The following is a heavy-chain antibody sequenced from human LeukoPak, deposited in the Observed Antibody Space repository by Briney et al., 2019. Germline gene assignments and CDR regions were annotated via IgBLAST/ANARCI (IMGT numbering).Heavy chain of an antibody. Sequence: GGSLRLSCAASGFTVSSNYMNWVRQAPGKGLEWVSVIYSGGSTYYADSVKGRFTISRDNSKNTLHLQMNTLRAEDTAVYYCARRYSSGWWIDYWGQGTLVTVSS. CDR1: GFTVSSNY. J-gene: IGHJ4*02. CDR3: ARRYSSGWWIDY. CDR2: IYSGGST. V-gene: IGHV3-53*01. D-gene: IGHD6-19*01.